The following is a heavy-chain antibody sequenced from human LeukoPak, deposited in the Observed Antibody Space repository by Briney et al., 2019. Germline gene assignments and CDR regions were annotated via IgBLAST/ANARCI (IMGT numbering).Heavy chain of an antibody. CDR1: GYSFTSYW. J-gene: IGHJ3*02. D-gene: IGHD3-22*01. CDR2: IYPGDSDT. Sequence: GESLKISCKGSGYSFTSYWIGWLRQMPGKGLEWMGMIYPGDSDTRHSPSFQGQVTISADKSISTAYLQWSSLKASDTAVYYCARGTYDYDSSGLNRLNAFDIWGQGTMVTVSS. CDR3: ARGTYDYDSSGLNRLNAFDI. V-gene: IGHV5-51*01.